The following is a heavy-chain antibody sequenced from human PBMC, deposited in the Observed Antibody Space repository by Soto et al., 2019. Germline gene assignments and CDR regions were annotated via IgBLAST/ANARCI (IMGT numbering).Heavy chain of an antibody. D-gene: IGHD6-19*01. CDR3: DSDLAVALIDY. CDR1: GYTFTSYG. V-gene: IGHV1-18*01. J-gene: IGHJ4*02. CDR2: ISAYNGNT. Sequence: QVQLVQSGAEVKKPGASVKVSCKASGYTFTSYGISWVRQAPGQGLEWMGWISAYNGNTKYAQKLQGRVTMTTDTSASMAYMELRSLRADDTAVYYFDSDLAVALIDYWGQGTLVTVSS.